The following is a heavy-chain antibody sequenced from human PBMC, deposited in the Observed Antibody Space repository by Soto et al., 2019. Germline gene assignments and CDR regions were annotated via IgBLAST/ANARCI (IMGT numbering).Heavy chain of an antibody. D-gene: IGHD4-4*01. CDR2: ISGSGDNT. Sequence: PGRSLRLSCAASGFTFSSYAMTWVRQAPGKGLEWVSAISGSGDNTYYADSVKGRFTISRDNSGNTLYLQMNSLRADDTAVYYCAKDRNSNYESFGPDVWGQGNTVTVSS. CDR1: GFTFSSYA. V-gene: IGHV3-23*01. CDR3: AKDRNSNYESFGPDV. J-gene: IGHJ6*02.